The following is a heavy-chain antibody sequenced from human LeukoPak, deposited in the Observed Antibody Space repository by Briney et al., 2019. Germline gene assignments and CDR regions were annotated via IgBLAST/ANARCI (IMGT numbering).Heavy chain of an antibody. CDR1: GYSISSGYY. J-gene: IGHJ5*01. CDR2: IYHSGST. D-gene: IGHD3-22*01. CDR3: ASQKDYYDSSGPRGWFDS. Sequence: SETLSLTCTVSGYSISSGYYWGWIRQPPGKGLEWIGSIYHSGSTYYNPSLKSRVTISVDRSKNQFSLKLNSVTSADTAVYYCASQKDYYDSSGPRGWFDSWGQGTLVTVSS. V-gene: IGHV4-38-2*02.